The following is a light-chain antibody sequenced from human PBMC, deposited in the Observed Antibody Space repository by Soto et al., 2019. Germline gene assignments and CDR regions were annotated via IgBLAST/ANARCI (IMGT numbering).Light chain of an antibody. CDR1: QDIKNY. J-gene: IGKJ1*01. CDR2: DAS. CDR3: QQYSAYWT. Sequence: DIQMTQSPSSLSASVGDRVTITCQASQDIKNYLNWYQQKSGKAPKLLIYDASDLETGVPSRFSGSGSGTDFTFTINSLQPEDIATYYCQQYSAYWTFGQGTKVDIK. V-gene: IGKV1-33*01.